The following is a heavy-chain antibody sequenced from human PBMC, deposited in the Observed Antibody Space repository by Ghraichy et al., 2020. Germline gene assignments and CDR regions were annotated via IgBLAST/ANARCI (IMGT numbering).Heavy chain of an antibody. J-gene: IGHJ5*02. CDR1: GGCIRSSSFY. V-gene: IGHV4-39*07. CDR2: IFYTGDT. D-gene: IGHD3-10*01. CDR3: ARGGITMVNWFDP. Sequence: SETLSLTCSASGGCIRSSSFYWGWIRQPPGKGLEWIGNIFYTGDTYYNPSLESRVTISVDTSKNQFSLIVTSVTAADTAVYYCARGGITMVNWFDPWGQGILVTVSS.